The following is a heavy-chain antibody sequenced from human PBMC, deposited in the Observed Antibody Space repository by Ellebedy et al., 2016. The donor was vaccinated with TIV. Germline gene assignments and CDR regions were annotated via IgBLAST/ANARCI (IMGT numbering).Heavy chain of an antibody. Sequence: GESLKISCAASGFTFTSYGXHSVPQAPGKVLVWVSVIWYDGSNKYYADSVKGRFTISRDNSKNTLYLQMNSLRAEDTAVYECARDRTTARKYEGNHDYWGQGTLVTVSS. CDR3: ARDRTTARKYEGNHDY. D-gene: IGHD1-1*01. J-gene: IGHJ4*02. CDR2: IWYDGSNK. V-gene: IGHV3-33*01. CDR1: GFTFTSYG.